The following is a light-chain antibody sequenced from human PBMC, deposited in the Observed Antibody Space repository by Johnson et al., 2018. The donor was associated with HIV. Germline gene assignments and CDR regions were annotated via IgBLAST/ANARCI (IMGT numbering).Light chain of an antibody. V-gene: IGLV1-51*02. Sequence: QSVLTQPPSVSAAPGQKVTISCSGTKSNIGNNYVSWYQQFPGTAPKLLIYENNKRPSGIPDRISGSKSGTSATLGITGLQTGDEADYYCGTWDSSLSAYVFGTGTKVTVL. CDR3: GTWDSSLSAYV. J-gene: IGLJ1*01. CDR1: KSNIGNNY. CDR2: ENN.